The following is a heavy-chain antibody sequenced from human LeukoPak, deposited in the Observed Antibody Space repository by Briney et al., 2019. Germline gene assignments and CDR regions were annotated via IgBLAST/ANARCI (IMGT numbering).Heavy chain of an antibody. CDR1: GFTFSSYG. D-gene: IGHD3-10*01. Sequence: GGSLRLSCAASGFTFSSYGMSWVRQAPGKGLEWVSAISGSGGSTYYADSVKGRFTISRDNSKNTLYLQMNSLRAEDTAVYYCAKAARITMVRGVMAFDYWGQGTLVTVSS. CDR2: ISGSGGST. CDR3: AKAARITMVRGVMAFDY. J-gene: IGHJ4*02. V-gene: IGHV3-23*01.